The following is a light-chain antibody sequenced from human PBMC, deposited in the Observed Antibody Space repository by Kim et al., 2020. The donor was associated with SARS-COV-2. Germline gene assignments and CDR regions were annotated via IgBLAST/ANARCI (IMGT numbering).Light chain of an antibody. V-gene: IGKV1-17*03. CDR3: LQHKSYPPWT. CDR1: QGISSC. Sequence: DIQMTQFPSAVSASVGDRVTITCRASQGISSCLAWFQQKPGKVPKRLIYGASTLQSGVPSRFSGSGSGTEFTLTISSLQPEDFATYYCLQHKSYPPWTFGQGTKVDIK. CDR2: GAS. J-gene: IGKJ1*01.